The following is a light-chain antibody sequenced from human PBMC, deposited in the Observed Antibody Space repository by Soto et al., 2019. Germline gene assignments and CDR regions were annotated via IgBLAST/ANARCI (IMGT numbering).Light chain of an antibody. CDR1: SSDVGSYNL. CDR3: CSYAGSIVV. V-gene: IGLV2-23*01. J-gene: IGLJ2*01. Sequence: QSALTQSASVSGSPGQSITISCTGTSSDVGSYNLVSWYQQHPGKAPKLMIYEGSKRPSGVSNRFSGSKSGNTASLTISGLQAEDEADYYCCSYAGSIVVFGGGTQLTVL. CDR2: EGS.